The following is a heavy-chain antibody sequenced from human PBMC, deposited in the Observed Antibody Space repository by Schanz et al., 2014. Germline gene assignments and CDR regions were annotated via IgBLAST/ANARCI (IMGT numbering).Heavy chain of an antibody. CDR1: GFTFSSYA. J-gene: IGHJ3*02. D-gene: IGHD3-10*01. Sequence: EVQLLESGGGLVQPGGSLRLSCAASGFTFSSYAMSWVRQAPGKGLEWVSAISGSGGSTYYADSVKGRFTISRDNSKNTLYMQMNGLRAEDTAVYYCAKGRFGELSAFDNWGQGTMVTVSS. CDR2: ISGSGGST. CDR3: AKGRFGELSAFDN. V-gene: IGHV3-23*01.